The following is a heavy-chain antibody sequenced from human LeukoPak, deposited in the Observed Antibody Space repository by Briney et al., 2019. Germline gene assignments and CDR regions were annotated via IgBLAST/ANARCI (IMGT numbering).Heavy chain of an antibody. D-gene: IGHD3-10*01. J-gene: IGHJ3*02. CDR1: GFTFSDYY. Sequence: GGSLRLSCAASGFTFSDYYMSWVRQAPGKGLEWVAVIWYDGSNKYYADSVKGRFTISRDNSKNTLYLQMNSLRAEDTAVYYCAREAMVRGVLTIWGQGTMVTVSS. V-gene: IGHV3-33*08. CDR2: IWYDGSNK. CDR3: AREAMVRGVLTI.